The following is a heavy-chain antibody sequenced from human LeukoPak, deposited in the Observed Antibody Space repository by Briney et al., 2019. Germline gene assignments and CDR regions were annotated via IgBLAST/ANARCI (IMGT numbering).Heavy chain of an antibody. Sequence: SVKVSCKASGGTFSSYAISWVRQAPRQGLEWMGRIIPILGIANYAQKFQGRVTITADKSTSTAYMELSSLRSEDTAVYDCARVSLKDYGGNSNWFDPWGQGTLVTVSS. CDR1: GGTFSSYA. V-gene: IGHV1-69*04. CDR3: ARVSLKDYGGNSNWFDP. CDR2: IIPILGIA. J-gene: IGHJ5*02. D-gene: IGHD4-23*01.